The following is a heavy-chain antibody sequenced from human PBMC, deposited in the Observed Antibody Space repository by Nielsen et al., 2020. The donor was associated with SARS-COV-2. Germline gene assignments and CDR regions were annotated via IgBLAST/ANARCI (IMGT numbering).Heavy chain of an antibody. V-gene: IGHV3-74*01. CDR3: ARGDYSGWFYYYGMDV. Sequence: GESLKISCAASGFTFDDYGMSWVRQAPGKGLVWVSRINSDWSSTSYADSVKGRFTISRDNSKNTLYLQMNSLRAEDTAVYYCARGDYSGWFYYYGMDVWGQGTTVTVSS. D-gene: IGHD6-19*01. J-gene: IGHJ6*02. CDR1: GFTFDDYG. CDR2: INSDWSST.